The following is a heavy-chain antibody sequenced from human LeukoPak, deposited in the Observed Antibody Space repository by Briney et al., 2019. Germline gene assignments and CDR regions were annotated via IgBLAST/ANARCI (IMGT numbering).Heavy chain of an antibody. V-gene: IGHV3-21*01. J-gene: IGHJ6*02. CDR2: ISSSSSYM. CDR3: ARDRSGSYPETYGMDV. Sequence: PGGSLRLSCVASGFTFSSYSMNWVRQAPGKGLEWVSSISSSSSYMFYADSMKGRFTISRDNAKNSLYLQMNSLRAEDTAVYYCARDRSGSYPETYGMDVWGQGTTITVS. CDR1: GFTFSSYS. D-gene: IGHD1-26*01.